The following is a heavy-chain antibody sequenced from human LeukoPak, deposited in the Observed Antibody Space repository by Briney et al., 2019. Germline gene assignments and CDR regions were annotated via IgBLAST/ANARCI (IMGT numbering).Heavy chain of an antibody. CDR1: GGSFSGYY. CDR3: ARDLSLNWFDP. CDR2: INHSGST. V-gene: IGHV4-34*01. Sequence: SETLSLTCAVYGGSFSGYYWSWIRQPPGKGLEWIGEINHSGSTNYNPSLKSRVTISVDKSKNQFSLKLSSVTAADTAVYYCARDLSLNWFDPWGQGTLVTVSS. J-gene: IGHJ5*02.